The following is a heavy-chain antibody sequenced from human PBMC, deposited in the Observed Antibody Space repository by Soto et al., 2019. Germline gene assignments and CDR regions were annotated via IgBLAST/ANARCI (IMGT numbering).Heavy chain of an antibody. CDR2: INPNSGGT. V-gene: IGHV1-2*02. CDR3: ARVNVVVVAATREYYFDY. J-gene: IGHJ4*02. Sequence: ASVKVSCKASGYTFTGYYMHWVRQAPGQGLVWMGWINPNSGGTNYAQKFQGRVTMTRDTSISTAYMELSRLRSDDTAVYYCARVNVVVVAATREYYFDYWGQGTLVTVSS. D-gene: IGHD2-15*01. CDR1: GYTFTGYY.